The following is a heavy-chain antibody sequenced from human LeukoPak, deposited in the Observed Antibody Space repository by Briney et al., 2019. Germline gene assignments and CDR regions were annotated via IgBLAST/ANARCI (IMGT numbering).Heavy chain of an antibody. J-gene: IGHJ4*02. V-gene: IGHV3-48*04. CDR2: ISSSGSTI. CDR3: AREKQKYSSGWYCLDY. D-gene: IGHD6-19*01. CDR1: GFTFSTYS. Sequence: GGSLRLSCAASGFTFSTYSMNWVRQAPGKGLEWVSYISSSGSTIYYADSVKGRFTISRDNAKNTLYLQMNSLRAEDTAVYYCAREKQKYSSGWYCLDYWGQGTLVTVSS.